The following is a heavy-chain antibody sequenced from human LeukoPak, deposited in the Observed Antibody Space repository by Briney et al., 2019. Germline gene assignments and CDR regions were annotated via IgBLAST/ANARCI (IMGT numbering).Heavy chain of an antibody. Sequence: PGGSLRLSCAASGFTVSSNYMSWVRQSPGKGLEWVSVIYSGGSTYYADSVKGRFTISRDNSKNTLYLQMNSLRAEDTAVYYCAKDRPSGYSSGWYREYFDYWGQGTLVTVSS. CDR3: AKDRPSGYSSGWYREYFDY. V-gene: IGHV3-53*01. J-gene: IGHJ4*02. D-gene: IGHD6-19*01. CDR1: GFTVSSNY. CDR2: IYSGGST.